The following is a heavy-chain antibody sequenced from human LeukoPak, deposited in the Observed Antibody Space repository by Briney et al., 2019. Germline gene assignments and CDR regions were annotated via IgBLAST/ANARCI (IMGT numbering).Heavy chain of an antibody. J-gene: IGHJ4*02. CDR1: GGSISSYY. CDR3: ATSIRRCYDFWSGYYTGGYYFDY. Sequence: PSETLSLTCTVSGGSISSYYWSWIRQPPGKGLEWIGYIYYSGSTNYNPSLKSRVTISVDTSKNQFSLKLSSVTAADTAVYYCATSIRRCYDFWSGYYTGGYYFDYWGQGTLVTVSS. V-gene: IGHV4-59*01. D-gene: IGHD3-3*01. CDR2: IYYSGST.